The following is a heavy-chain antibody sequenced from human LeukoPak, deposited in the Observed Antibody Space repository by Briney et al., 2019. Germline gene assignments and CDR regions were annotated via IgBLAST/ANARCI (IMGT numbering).Heavy chain of an antibody. D-gene: IGHD4-17*01. CDR1: GFTFSSYS. CDR2: ISSSSSYI. CDR3: AREQRYGDKDY. J-gene: IGHJ4*01. Sequence: GGSLRLSCAASGFTFSSYSMNWVRQAPGKGLEWVSSISSSSSYIYYADSVKGRFTISRDNAKNSLYLQMNSVRAEDTAGYYCAREQRYGDKDYWGQGTTVTASS. V-gene: IGHV3-21*01.